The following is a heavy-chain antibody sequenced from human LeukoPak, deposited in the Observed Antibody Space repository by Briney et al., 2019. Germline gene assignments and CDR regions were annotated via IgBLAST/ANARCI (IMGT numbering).Heavy chain of an antibody. J-gene: IGHJ4*02. Sequence: GGSLRLSCAASGFTFSSCAMHWVRQAPGKGLEYVSAISSNGGSTYYANSVKGRFTISRDNSKNTLYLQMGSLRAEDMAVYYCARGEYGDYSFDYWGQGTLVTVSS. CDR2: ISSNGGST. D-gene: IGHD4-17*01. CDR1: GFTFSSCA. CDR3: ARGEYGDYSFDY. V-gene: IGHV3-64*01.